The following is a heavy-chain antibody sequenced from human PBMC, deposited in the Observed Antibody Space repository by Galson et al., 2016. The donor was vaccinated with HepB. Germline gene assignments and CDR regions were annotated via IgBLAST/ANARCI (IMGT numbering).Heavy chain of an antibody. CDR3: ARGDVVGAIFDY. CDR1: GFTFSSYS. CDR2: ISSSSSYI. J-gene: IGHJ4*02. V-gene: IGHV3-21*01. D-gene: IGHD1-26*01. Sequence: SLRLSCAASGFTFSSYSMNWVRRAPGKGLEWVSSISSSSSYIYYADSVKGRFTISRDNAKNSLYLQMNSLRAEDTAVNYCARGDVVGAIFDYWGQGTLVTVSS.